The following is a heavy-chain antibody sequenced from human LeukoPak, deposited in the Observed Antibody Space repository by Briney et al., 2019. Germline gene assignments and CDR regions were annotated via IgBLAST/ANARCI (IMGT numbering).Heavy chain of an antibody. D-gene: IGHD3-10*02. J-gene: IGHJ6*04. CDR1: GFTFSSYW. Sequence: YPGGSLRLSCAASGFTFSSYWMHWVRQAPGKGLEWVSYISSSGSTIYYADSVKGRFTISRDNAKNSLYLQMNSLRAEDTAVYYCAELGITMIGGVWGKGTTVTISS. V-gene: IGHV3-48*04. CDR2: ISSSGSTI. CDR3: AELGITMIGGV.